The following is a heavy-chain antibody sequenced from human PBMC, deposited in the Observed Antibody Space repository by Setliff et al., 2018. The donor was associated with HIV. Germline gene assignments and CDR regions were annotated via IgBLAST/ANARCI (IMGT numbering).Heavy chain of an antibody. D-gene: IGHD3-9*01. CDR3: ARDPKRYYDILTGYPSYYGMDV. J-gene: IGHJ6*02. CDR1: GYTFTSYG. CDR2: ISAYNGNT. Sequence: ASVKVSCKASGYTFTSYGISWVRRAPGQGLEWMGWISAYNGNTNYAQKLQGRVTMTTDTSTSTAYMELRSPRSDDTAVYYCARDPKRYYDILTGYPSYYGMDVWGQGTTVTVSS. V-gene: IGHV1-18*01.